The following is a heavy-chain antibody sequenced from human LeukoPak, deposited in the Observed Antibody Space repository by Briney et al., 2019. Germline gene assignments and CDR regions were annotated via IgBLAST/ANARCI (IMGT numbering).Heavy chain of an antibody. V-gene: IGHV5-51*01. D-gene: IGHD1/OR15-1a*01. CDR3: ATSESQTRFDY. J-gene: IGHJ4*02. CDR2: IYSGDSDT. Sequence: GESLKISCKGSGYSFTSYWIGLGPQMPGKGLEWMGIIYSGDSDTRYSPSFQGQVTISADKSISTAYLQWSSLKASDTAMYYCATSESQTRFDYWGQGTSFTVS. CDR1: GYSFTSYW.